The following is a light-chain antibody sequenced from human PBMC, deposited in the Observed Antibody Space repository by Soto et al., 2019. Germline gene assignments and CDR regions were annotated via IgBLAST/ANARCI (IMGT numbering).Light chain of an antibody. J-gene: IGKJ3*01. Sequence: DIQLTQSPSFLSASVGDRVTITCRASQGISSYLAWYQQKPGKAPKLLIFAASTLQNGVPSRFSVSGSGTEFTLTISSLQPEDFATYDCLHLNSGSPGTFGPGTKVDIK. CDR2: AAS. CDR1: QGISSY. V-gene: IGKV1-9*01. CDR3: LHLNSGSPGT.